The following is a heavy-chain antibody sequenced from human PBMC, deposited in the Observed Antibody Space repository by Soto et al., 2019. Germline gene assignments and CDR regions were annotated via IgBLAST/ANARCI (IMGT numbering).Heavy chain of an antibody. CDR3: AHLTTGGFYFDY. V-gene: IGHV2-5*02. CDR2: IYWDDGK. J-gene: IGHJ4*02. Sequence: QITLKESGPTLVKLTQTLTLTCTFSGFSLRTSGVGVGWIRQPPGKALEWLALIYWDDGKRYSPSLKSRLTITKDTSKNQVVLRMTNMDPVDTATYYCAHLTTGGFYFDYWGQGTLVTVSS. D-gene: IGHD4-17*01. CDR1: GFSLRTSGVG.